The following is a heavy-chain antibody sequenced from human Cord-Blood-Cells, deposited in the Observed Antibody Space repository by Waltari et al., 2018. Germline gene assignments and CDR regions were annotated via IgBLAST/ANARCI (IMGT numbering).Heavy chain of an antibody. CDR3: AKGRWGSSWYY. CDR1: GFTFSSYG. J-gene: IGHJ4*02. Sequence: QVQLVESGGGVVQPGRSLRLSCAASGFTFSSYGMHWVRQAPGKGLEWGAVISYDASNKYYSGSVKCRFPISRDNSKSTLYLQINSLRAEDTSVYYCAKGRWGSSWYYWGQGALVTVSS. D-gene: IGHD6-13*01. CDR2: ISYDASNK. V-gene: IGHV3-30*18.